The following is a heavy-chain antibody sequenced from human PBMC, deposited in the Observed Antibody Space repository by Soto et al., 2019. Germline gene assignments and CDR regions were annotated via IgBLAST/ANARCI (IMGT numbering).Heavy chain of an antibody. CDR2: IYDAGTT. D-gene: IGHD3-10*01. V-gene: IGHV4-39*01. CDR3: ARRGSGHTFDY. Sequence: PSETLSLTCAVSGASISRIGFHWGWIRQPPGQGLEWIGSIYDAGTTFYNSSLKSRVTISADTSKNHFSLRLTSVTAADTAVYYCARRGSGHTFDYWGQGTLVTVSS. J-gene: IGHJ4*02. CDR1: GASISRIGFH.